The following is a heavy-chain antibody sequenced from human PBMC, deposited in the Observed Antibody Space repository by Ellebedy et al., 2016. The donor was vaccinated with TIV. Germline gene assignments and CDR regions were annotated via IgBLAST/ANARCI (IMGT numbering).Heavy chain of an antibody. CDR2: INPEETTT. Sequence: GESLKISXVASGFTFNSYSMNWVRQTPGKGLVWVSRINPEETTTTYADSVKGRFTISGDNTKNTLFLQMNSLRAEDTAVYYCARGGLEPFDYWGQGTLVTVSS. CDR1: GFTFNSYS. CDR3: ARGGLEPFDY. V-gene: IGHV3-74*01. D-gene: IGHD3/OR15-3a*01. J-gene: IGHJ4*02.